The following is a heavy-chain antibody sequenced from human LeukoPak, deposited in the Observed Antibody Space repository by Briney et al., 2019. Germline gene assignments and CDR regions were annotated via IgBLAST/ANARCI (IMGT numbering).Heavy chain of an antibody. J-gene: IGHJ4*02. V-gene: IGHV3-13*01. CDR2: IGTAGDT. CDR1: GFTFSSYD. D-gene: IGHD3-22*01. Sequence: GGSLRLSCAASGFTFSSYDMHWVRQTTGKGLEWVSAIGTAGDTYYPGSVKGRFTISRENAKNSLYLQMNSLRAGDTAVYYCARGDSSGYQRNSKFDYWGQGTLVTVSS. CDR3: ARGDSSGYQRNSKFDY.